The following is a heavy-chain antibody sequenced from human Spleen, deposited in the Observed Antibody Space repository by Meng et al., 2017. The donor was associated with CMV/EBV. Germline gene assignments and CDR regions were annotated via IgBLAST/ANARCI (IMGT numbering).Heavy chain of an antibody. J-gene: IGHJ4*02. CDR3: ARDPMYYYGSGSYYSPPMPHYYFDY. V-gene: IGHV1-24*01. Sequence: QWVRQAPGKGLEWMGGFDPEDGETIYAQKFQGRVTITTDESTSTAYMELSSLRSEDTAVYYCARDPMYYYGSGSYYSPPMPHYYFDYWGQGTLVTVSS. D-gene: IGHD3-10*01. CDR2: FDPEDGET.